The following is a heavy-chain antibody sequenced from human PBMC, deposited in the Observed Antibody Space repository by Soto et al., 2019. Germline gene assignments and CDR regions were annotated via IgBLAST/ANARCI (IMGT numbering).Heavy chain of an antibody. CDR3: ANKCCSGSGRYRPWFDP. D-gene: IGHD3-10*01. CDR1: GFTFSSYA. V-gene: IGHV3-23*01. J-gene: IGHJ5*02. CDR2: ISGSGDST. Sequence: RLSCAASGFTFSSYAMNWVRQAPGKGLEWVSIISGSGDSTYYADSVKGRFTISRDNTKNTLYLQMNSLRAEDTAVYYCANKCCSGSGRYRPWFDPWGQGTLATVSS.